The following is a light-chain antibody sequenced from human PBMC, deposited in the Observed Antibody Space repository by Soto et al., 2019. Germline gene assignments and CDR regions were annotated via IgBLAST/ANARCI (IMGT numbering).Light chain of an antibody. CDR3: QQCHGIPYT. J-gene: IGKJ2*01. CDR1: QTISTY. Sequence: DIQMTQSPSSLSASVGDRVTITCRASQTISTYLNWYQQEPGKAPKLLIYAASSLKSGVPSMFSGSGSGTDFTLTISSLQPEDFAAYYCQQCHGIPYTFGQGTKLEIK. CDR2: AAS. V-gene: IGKV1-39*01.